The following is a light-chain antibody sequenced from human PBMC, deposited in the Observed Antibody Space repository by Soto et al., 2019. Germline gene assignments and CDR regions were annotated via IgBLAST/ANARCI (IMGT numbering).Light chain of an antibody. Sequence: DIQMTQSPSTLSASVGDRVTITCRANQSISGWLAWYQQKPGKAPKLLIYDASSLGSGVPSRFSGSGSGTEFTLTISSLQPDDFATYYCQHYDIYGRLTFGPGTTVDIK. CDR3: QHYDIYGRLT. CDR1: QSISGW. CDR2: DAS. J-gene: IGKJ3*01. V-gene: IGKV1-5*01.